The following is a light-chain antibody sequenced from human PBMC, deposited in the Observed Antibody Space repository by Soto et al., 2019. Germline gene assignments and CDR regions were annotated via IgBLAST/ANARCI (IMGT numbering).Light chain of an antibody. CDR1: QSLSSN. J-gene: IGKJ1*01. V-gene: IGKV3-15*01. Sequence: EIVVTQSPATLSVSPGERATLSCRASQSLSSNLAWYQQKPGQAPRLLIYGASTRATGIPARFSGSGSGTKFTLTISSLQSEDFAVYYCQQYNNWPRTFGQGTKV. CDR2: GAS. CDR3: QQYNNWPRT.